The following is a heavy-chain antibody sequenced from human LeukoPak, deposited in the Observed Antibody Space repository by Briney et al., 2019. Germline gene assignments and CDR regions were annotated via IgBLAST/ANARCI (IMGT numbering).Heavy chain of an antibody. CDR2: IYYSGST. CDR3: ARGGIAARRGRPNWFDP. D-gene: IGHD6-6*01. Sequence: SETLSLTCTVSGGSISSYYWSWIRQPPGKGLEWIGYIYYSGSTNYNPSLKSRVTISVDTSKNQFSLKLSSVTAADTAVYYCARGGIAARRGRPNWFDPWGQGTLVTVSS. J-gene: IGHJ5*02. CDR1: GGSISSYY. V-gene: IGHV4-59*01.